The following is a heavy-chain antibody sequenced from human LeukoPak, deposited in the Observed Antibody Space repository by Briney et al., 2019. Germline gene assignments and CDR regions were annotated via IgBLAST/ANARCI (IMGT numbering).Heavy chain of an antibody. V-gene: IGHV4-34*01. Sequence: PSETLSLTCAVYGGSFSGYYWSWIRQPPGKGLEWIGEINHSGSTNYNLSLKSRVTISVDTSKNQFSLKLSSVTAADTAVYYCARGFVVVPSGWFDPWGQGTLVTVSS. CDR1: GGSFSGYY. J-gene: IGHJ5*02. D-gene: IGHD2-2*01. CDR2: INHSGST. CDR3: ARGFVVVPSGWFDP.